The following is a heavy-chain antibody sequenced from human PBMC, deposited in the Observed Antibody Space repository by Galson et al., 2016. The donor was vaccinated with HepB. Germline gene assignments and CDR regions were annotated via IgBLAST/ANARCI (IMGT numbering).Heavy chain of an antibody. D-gene: IGHD2/OR15-2a*01. CDR2: INNDGSST. CDR1: GFTSSNHW. V-gene: IGHV3-74*01. J-gene: IGHJ3*02. Sequence: SLRLSCAASGFTSSNHWMHWVRQAPGKGLVWVSYINNDGSSTTYAGSVKGRFTISSDNAKKTMFLQMNSLRAEDTAVYYCTRGVSWAFDIWVQGTMVTVSS. CDR3: TRGVSWAFDI.